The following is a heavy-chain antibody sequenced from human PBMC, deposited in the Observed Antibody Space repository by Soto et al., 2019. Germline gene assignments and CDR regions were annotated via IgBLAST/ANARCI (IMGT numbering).Heavy chain of an antibody. CDR1: GFTFSSYG. CDR3: AKDPTFVGSSWGNNWFDP. J-gene: IGHJ5*02. Sequence: GGSLRLSCAASGFTFSSYGVHWVRQAPGKGLEWVAAISYDGSNKYYADSVKGRFTISRDNSKNTLYLQMNSLRAEDTAVYYCAKDPTFVGSSWGNNWFDPWGQGTLVTVSS. V-gene: IGHV3-30*18. CDR2: ISYDGSNK. D-gene: IGHD6-13*01.